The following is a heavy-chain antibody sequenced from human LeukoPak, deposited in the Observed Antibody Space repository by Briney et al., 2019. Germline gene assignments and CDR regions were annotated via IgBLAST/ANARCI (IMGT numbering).Heavy chain of an antibody. CDR3: ARDRDYAFDS. J-gene: IGHJ4*02. D-gene: IGHD4-17*01. V-gene: IGHV3-48*02. Sequence: GGSLRLSCAASGFTFSIYSMNRVRQAPGKGLEWVSYIGGTHSNIYYAGSVKGRFTISRDDAKNSLYLQMNSLRDEDTAVYYCARDRDYAFDSWGQGTLVTVSS. CDR1: GFTFSIYS. CDR2: IGGTHSNI.